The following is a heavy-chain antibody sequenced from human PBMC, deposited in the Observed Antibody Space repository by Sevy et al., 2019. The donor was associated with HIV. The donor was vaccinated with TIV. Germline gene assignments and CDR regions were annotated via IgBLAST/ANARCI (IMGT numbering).Heavy chain of an antibody. CDR2: IYYSGST. Sequence: SETPSLTCTVSGGSISSSSYYWGWIRQPPGKGLEWIGSIYYSGSTYYNPSLKSRVTISVDTSKNQFSLKLSSVTAADTAVYYCASGIVVVVTAYYYYYGMDVWGQGTTVTVSS. CDR3: ASGIVVVVTAYYYYYGMDV. J-gene: IGHJ6*02. D-gene: IGHD2-21*02. CDR1: GGSISSSSYY. V-gene: IGHV4-39*01.